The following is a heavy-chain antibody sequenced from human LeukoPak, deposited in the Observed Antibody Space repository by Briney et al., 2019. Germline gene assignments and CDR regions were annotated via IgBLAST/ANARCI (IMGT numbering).Heavy chain of an antibody. CDR1: GYTFTSYA. CDR3: ARDYPRRSDSSSWQLYNWFDP. Sequence: ASVKVSCKASGYTFTSYAMNWVRQAPGQGLEWMGWINTNTGNPTYAQGFTGRFVFSLDTSVSTAYLQISSLKAEDTAVYYCARDYPRRSDSSSWQLYNWFDPWGQGTLVTVSS. CDR2: INTNTGNP. D-gene: IGHD6-13*01. V-gene: IGHV7-4-1*02. J-gene: IGHJ5*02.